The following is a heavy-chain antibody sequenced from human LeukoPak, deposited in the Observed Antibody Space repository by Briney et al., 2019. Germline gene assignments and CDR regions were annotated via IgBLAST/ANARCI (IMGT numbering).Heavy chain of an antibody. J-gene: IGHJ5*02. CDR3: ARDTRYGSGRPFDP. Sequence: KPSETLSLTCTVSGDSISSGGYYWSWLRQPPGKGLEWIGYIYYSGSTNYNPSLKSRVTVSVDTSKNQFPLKLSSVTAADTAVYYCARDTRYGSGRPFDPWGQGTLVTVS. V-gene: IGHV4-61*08. D-gene: IGHD3-10*01. CDR1: GDSISSGGYY. CDR2: IYYSGST.